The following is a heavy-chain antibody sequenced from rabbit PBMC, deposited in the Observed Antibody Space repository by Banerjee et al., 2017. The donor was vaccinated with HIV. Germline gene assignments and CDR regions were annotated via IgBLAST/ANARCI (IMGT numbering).Heavy chain of an antibody. D-gene: IGHD2-1*01. J-gene: IGHJ4*01. Sequence: QEQLEESGGDLVKPEGSLTLTCTASGFSFSTNYGIWWVRQAPGKGLEWIGYINTGNSDTYYASWVNGRFTISKTSSATVTLQMTSLTVADTATYFCARTIDGDGSAFNLWGPGTLVTVS. V-gene: IGHV1S45*01. CDR3: ARTIDGDGSAFNL. CDR2: INTGNSDT. CDR1: GFSFSTNYG.